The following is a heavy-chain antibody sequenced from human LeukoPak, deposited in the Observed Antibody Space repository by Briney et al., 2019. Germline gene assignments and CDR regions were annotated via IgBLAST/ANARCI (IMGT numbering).Heavy chain of an antibody. J-gene: IGHJ4*02. V-gene: IGHV4-34*01. CDR2: INDSGSP. D-gene: IGHD2-2*01. CDR1: GGSFNGYH. Sequence: PSETLSLTCAVNGGSFNGYHWTWIRQSPGKGLEWIGEINDSGSPIYSPSLRSRLTISVDTSKNQFSVTLTSVTVADTAVYYCARGPHQHWPLGQFWGQGSLVTVSS. CDR3: ARGPHQHWPLGQF.